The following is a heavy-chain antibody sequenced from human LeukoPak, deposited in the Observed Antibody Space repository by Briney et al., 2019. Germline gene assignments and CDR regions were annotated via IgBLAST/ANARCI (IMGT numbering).Heavy chain of an antibody. CDR2: IYLSGST. CDR3: ARVPAYYYDSSGYYNDPFDI. J-gene: IGHJ3*02. CDR1: GGSISSSNW. Sequence: SETLSLTCAVSGGSISSSNWWSWVRQPPGKGLEWIGEIYLSGSTNYNPSLKSRVTISVDKSKNQFSLKLSSVTAADTAVYYCARVPAYYYDSSGYYNDPFDIWGQGTMVTVSS. V-gene: IGHV4-4*02. D-gene: IGHD3-22*01.